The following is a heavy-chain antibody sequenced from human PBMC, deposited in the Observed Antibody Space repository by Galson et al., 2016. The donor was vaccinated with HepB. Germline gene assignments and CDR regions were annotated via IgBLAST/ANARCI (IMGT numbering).Heavy chain of an antibody. D-gene: IGHD6-6*01. J-gene: IGHJ6*02. CDR1: GFTFRSYD. V-gene: IGHV3-13*04. CDR2: IGSAGDT. CDR3: ARGDSSYSGMDV. Sequence: SLRLSCAVSGFTFRSYDMHWVRQVTGKGLEWVAAIGSAGDTYYRGSVKGRLAISRENAKKSLFLQMNSLRAGDTAEYYCARGDSSYSGMDVWGQGTAVTVSS.